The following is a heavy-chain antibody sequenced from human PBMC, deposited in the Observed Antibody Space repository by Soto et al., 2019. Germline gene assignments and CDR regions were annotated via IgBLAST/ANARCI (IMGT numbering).Heavy chain of an antibody. CDR2: INTDGIST. Sequence: GGSLRLSCAASGFTFGDYWMQWVRQVPGKGLVWVSRINTDGISTTYADSVKGRFTISRDNAKNTLYLQMNSLRAEDTAVYYCVRGIAADYWGQGTLVTVSS. J-gene: IGHJ4*02. CDR3: VRGIAADY. CDR1: GFTFGDYW. D-gene: IGHD6-13*01. V-gene: IGHV3-74*03.